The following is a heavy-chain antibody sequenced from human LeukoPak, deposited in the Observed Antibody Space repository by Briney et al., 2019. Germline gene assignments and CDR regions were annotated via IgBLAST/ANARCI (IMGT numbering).Heavy chain of an antibody. CDR1: GYTFTGYY. Sequence: ASVKVSCKASGYTFTGYYMHWVRQAPGQGLEWMGWINPNSGGTNYAQKFQGRVTMTRDTSISTAYMELSRLRSDDTAVYYCARAYGSGTYNWFDPWGQGTLVTVSS. CDR2: INPNSGGT. D-gene: IGHD3-10*01. V-gene: IGHV1-2*02. CDR3: ARAYGSGTYNWFDP. J-gene: IGHJ5*02.